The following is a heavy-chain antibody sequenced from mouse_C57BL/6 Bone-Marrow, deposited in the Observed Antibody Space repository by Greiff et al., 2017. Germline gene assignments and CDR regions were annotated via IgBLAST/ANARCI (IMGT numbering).Heavy chain of an antibody. CDR3: ASPSTVVAVYWYFDV. Sequence: VQLQQPGAELVKPGASVKLSCKASGYTFTSYWMHWVKQRPGRGLEWIGMIHPNSGSTNYNEKFKSKATLTVDKSSSTAYMQLSSLPSEDSTVYYCASPSTVVAVYWYFDVWGTGTTVTVSS. V-gene: IGHV1-64*01. J-gene: IGHJ1*03. CDR1: GYTFTSYW. D-gene: IGHD1-1*01. CDR2: IHPNSGST.